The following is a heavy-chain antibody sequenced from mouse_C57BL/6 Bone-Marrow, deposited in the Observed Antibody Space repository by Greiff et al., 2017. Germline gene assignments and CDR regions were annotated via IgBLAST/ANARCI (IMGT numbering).Heavy chain of an antibody. CDR1: GYTFTSYW. CDR2: IDPNSGGT. V-gene: IGHV1-72*01. D-gene: IGHD1-1*01. Sequence: VKLQQPGAELVKPGASVKLSCKASGYTFTSYWMHWVKQRPGRGLEWIGRIDPNSGGTKYNEKFQSKATLTVDKSSSTAYMQLRSLTSEDSAVYYCAREATVVADYAMDYWGQGTSVTVSS. J-gene: IGHJ4*01. CDR3: AREATVVADYAMDY.